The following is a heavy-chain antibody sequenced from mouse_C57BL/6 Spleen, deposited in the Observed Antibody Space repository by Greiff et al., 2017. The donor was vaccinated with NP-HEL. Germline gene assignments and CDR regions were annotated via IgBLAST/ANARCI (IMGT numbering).Heavy chain of an antibody. CDR2: INPGSGGT. J-gene: IGHJ4*01. D-gene: IGHD1-1*01. Sequence: VQLQQSGAELVRPGTSVKVSCKASGYAFTNYLIEWVKQRPGQGLEWIGVINPGSGGTNYNEKFKGKATLTADKSSSTAYMQLSSLTSEDSAVYVCARGGTVVPYAMDYWGQGTSVTVSS. CDR3: ARGGTVVPYAMDY. CDR1: GYAFTNYL. V-gene: IGHV1-54*01.